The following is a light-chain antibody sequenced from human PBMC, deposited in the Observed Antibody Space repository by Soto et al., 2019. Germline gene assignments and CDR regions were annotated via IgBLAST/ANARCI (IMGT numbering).Light chain of an antibody. V-gene: IGKV3-15*01. CDR2: GAF. J-gene: IGKJ4*01. CDR1: QSIRSD. Sequence: EIVMTQPPATLSLSPGERATVSCRASQSIRSDLAWYQQKPGQAPSLLIYGAFLRATGIPARFSGSGSGTEFTLTISSLQSEDFAVYYCQQYDNWPLTFGGGTKVDNK. CDR3: QQYDNWPLT.